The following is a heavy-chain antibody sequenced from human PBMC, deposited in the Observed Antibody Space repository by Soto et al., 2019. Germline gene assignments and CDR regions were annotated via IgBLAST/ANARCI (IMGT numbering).Heavy chain of an antibody. V-gene: IGHV3-11*06. CDR1: GFSFSDYY. CDR3: ARDGGYRGFDF. D-gene: IGHD6-25*01. Sequence: PWGSLRLSCAASGFSFSDYYMTFIRQAPGKGLEWISYISRGSEYTNYADSVKGRFTISRDNAQNSLFLQMNSLRAEDTAVYYCARDGGYRGFDFWGQGALVTVSS. CDR2: ISRGSEYT. J-gene: IGHJ4*01.